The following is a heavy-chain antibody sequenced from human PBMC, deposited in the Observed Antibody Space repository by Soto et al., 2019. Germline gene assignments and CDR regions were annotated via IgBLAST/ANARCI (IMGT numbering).Heavy chain of an antibody. Sequence: PGGSLRLSCAASGFTFSDYYMSWIRQAPGKGLEWVSYISSSGSTIYYADSVKGRFTISRDNAKNSLYLQMNSLRAEDTAVYYCWTTVTTPYYFDYWGQGTLVTVS. V-gene: IGHV3-11*01. J-gene: IGHJ4*02. CDR2: ISSSGSTI. CDR1: GFTFSDYY. CDR3: WTTVTTPYYFDY. D-gene: IGHD4-17*01.